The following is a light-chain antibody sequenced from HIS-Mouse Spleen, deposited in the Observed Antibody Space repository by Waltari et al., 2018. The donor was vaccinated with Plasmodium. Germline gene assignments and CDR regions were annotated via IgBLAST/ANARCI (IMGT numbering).Light chain of an antibody. J-gene: IGLJ1*01. CDR2: EGS. Sequence: QSALTQPASVSGSPGQSIPISCTGTSSDVGHYNLVPWYQQHPGKAPKLMIYEGSKRPSGVSNRFSGSKSGNTASLTISGLQAEDEADYYCCSYAGSSTYVFGTGTKVTVL. V-gene: IGLV2-23*01. CDR3: CSYAGSSTYV. CDR1: SSDVGHYNL.